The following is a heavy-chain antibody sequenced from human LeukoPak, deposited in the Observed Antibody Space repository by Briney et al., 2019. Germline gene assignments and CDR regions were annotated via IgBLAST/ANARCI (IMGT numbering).Heavy chain of an antibody. Sequence: SETLSLTCTVSGYSISSGYYWGWIRQSPGKGLEWIGSIYNSGSTYYNPSLKSRVTISVDTSKNQFSLKLSSVTAADTAVYYCARHHYYDSSGYYYYFDYWGQGTLVTVSS. V-gene: IGHV4-38-2*02. J-gene: IGHJ4*02. D-gene: IGHD3-22*01. CDR1: GYSISSGYY. CDR2: IYNSGST. CDR3: ARHHYYDSSGYYYYFDY.